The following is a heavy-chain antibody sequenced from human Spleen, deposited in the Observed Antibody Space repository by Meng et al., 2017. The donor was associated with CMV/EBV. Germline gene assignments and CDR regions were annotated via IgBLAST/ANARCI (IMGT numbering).Heavy chain of an antibody. D-gene: IGHD3-16*01. Sequence: ASVKVSCKASGYTFTGYFMHWVRQAPGQGLEWVGWINPNSGVTNYAQKFQGRVTMTRGTSISTAYMELSRLTSDDTAVYYCARGGANYYYYDIDVWGQGTTVTVSS. V-gene: IGHV1-2*02. CDR3: ARGGANYYYYDIDV. CDR2: INPNSGVT. CDR1: GYTFTGYF. J-gene: IGHJ6*02.